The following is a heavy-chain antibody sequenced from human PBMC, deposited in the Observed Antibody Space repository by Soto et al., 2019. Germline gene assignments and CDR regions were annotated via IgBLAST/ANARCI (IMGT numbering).Heavy chain of an antibody. Sequence: QVQLLETGGDVVQPGRSLRLSCVASGFSFGSYPMHWVRQAPGKGLEWLAGISSDVSEKFHAESVQGRFTISRGNSKRALYLQMNTLHPADSAVYHCARSGSSTAMVRGVVNYGGLDVWGLGTTVTVS. CDR1: GFSFGSYP. J-gene: IGHJ6*02. D-gene: IGHD3-10*01. CDR3: ARSGSSTAMVRGVVNYGGLDV. CDR2: ISSDVSEK. V-gene: IGHV3-30-3*01.